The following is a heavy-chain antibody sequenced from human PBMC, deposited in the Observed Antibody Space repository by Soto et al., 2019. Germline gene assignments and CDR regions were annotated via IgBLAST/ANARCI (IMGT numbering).Heavy chain of an antibody. V-gene: IGHV1-69*06. J-gene: IGHJ5*02. D-gene: IGHD2-2*03. CDR3: AREVGYHDEPNWFHP. CDR2: IIPIFGTA. CDR1: GGTFSSYA. Sequence: ASVKVSCKASGGTFSSYAISWVRQAPGQGLEWMGGIIPIFGTANYAQKFQGRVTITADKSTSTAYMELSSLRSEDTAVYYCAREVGYHDEPNWFHPRGPAPLVTLSS.